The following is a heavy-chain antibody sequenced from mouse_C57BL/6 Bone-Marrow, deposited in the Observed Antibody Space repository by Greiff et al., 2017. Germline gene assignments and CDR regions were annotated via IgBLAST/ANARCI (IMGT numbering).Heavy chain of an antibody. Sequence: EVMLVESGGGLVQPGGSLKLSCAASGFTFSDYYMYWVRQTPEKRLEWVAYISNGGGSTYYPDTVKGRFTISRDNAKNTLYLQMSRLKSEDTAMYYCASLYAMDYWGQGTSVTVSS. J-gene: IGHJ4*01. CDR3: ASLYAMDY. CDR1: GFTFSDYY. V-gene: IGHV5-12*01. CDR2: ISNGGGST.